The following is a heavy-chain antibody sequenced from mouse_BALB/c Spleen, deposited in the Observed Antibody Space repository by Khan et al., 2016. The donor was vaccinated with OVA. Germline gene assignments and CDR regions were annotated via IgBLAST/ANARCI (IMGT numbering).Heavy chain of an antibody. J-gene: IGHJ1*01. CDR3: ARGASYWYLDI. Sequence: QIQLVQSGPELKKPGETVKISYKASGYTFTNYGMNWVKQAPGKGLKWMGWTNTYTGEPTYTDDLKGRFAFSLETSARTAYLQINNIKNEDMATYFCARGASYWYLDIWGAGTTVTVSS. CDR1: GYTFTNYG. V-gene: IGHV9-1*02. CDR2: TNTYTGEP.